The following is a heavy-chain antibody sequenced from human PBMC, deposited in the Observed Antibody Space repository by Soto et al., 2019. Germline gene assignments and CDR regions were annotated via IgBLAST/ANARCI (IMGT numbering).Heavy chain of an antibody. V-gene: IGHV3-9*01. CDR1: GFTFDDYA. J-gene: IGHJ4*02. D-gene: IGHD3-3*01. Sequence: DVHLVESGGGLVQPGRSLRLSCAASGFTFDDYAMHWVRQVPGKGLEWVSSISWNSGNIVYADSVKGRFTISRDSANNSLYLQTSSLRTEDTALYYCANGAVTSIFGYFDYWGQGTLVTVSS. CDR2: ISWNSGNI. CDR3: ANGAVTSIFGYFDY.